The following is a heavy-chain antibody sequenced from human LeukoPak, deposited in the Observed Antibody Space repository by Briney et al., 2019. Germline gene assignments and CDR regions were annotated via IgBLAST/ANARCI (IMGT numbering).Heavy chain of an antibody. CDR1: GGSISSYY. V-gene: IGHV4-59*08. CDR2: IYYSGST. D-gene: IGHD3-22*01. Sequence: SETLSLTCTVSGGSISSYYWSWIRQPPGKGLEWIGYIYYSGSTNYNPSLKSRVTISVDTSKNQFSLKLSSVTAADTAVYYCARSYYYDSSGYYEFDPWGQGTLVTVSS. CDR3: ARSYYYDSSGYYEFDP. J-gene: IGHJ5*02.